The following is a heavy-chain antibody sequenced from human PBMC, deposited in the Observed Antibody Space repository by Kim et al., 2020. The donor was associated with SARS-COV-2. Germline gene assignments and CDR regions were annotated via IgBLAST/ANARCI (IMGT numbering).Heavy chain of an antibody. D-gene: IGHD7-27*01. CDR2: IYYSGST. CDR1: SGSVNSGSYY. J-gene: IGHJ5*02. CDR3: ARDRGEYGGGFDP. Sequence: SETLSLTCTASSGSVNSGSYYWSWVRQPPGRGLEWIGYIYYSGSTNYNPSLKSRVTISLDTFKNQFSLKLTSVTAADTAVYYCARDRGEYGGGFDPWGQGTLVIVSS. V-gene: IGHV4-61*01.